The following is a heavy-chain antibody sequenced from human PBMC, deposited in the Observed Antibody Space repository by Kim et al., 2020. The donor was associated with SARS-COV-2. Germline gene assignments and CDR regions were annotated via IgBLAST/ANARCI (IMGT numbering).Heavy chain of an antibody. CDR2: ISSSSSYT. V-gene: IGHV3-11*06. Sequence: GGSLRLSCAASGFTFSDYYMSWIRQAPGKGLEWVSYISSSSSYTNYADSVKGRFTISRDNAKNSLYLQMNSLRAEDTAVYYCGTVAGTRLFDYWGQGTLVTVSS. D-gene: IGHD6-19*01. CDR3: GTVAGTRLFDY. CDR1: GFTFSDYY. J-gene: IGHJ4*02.